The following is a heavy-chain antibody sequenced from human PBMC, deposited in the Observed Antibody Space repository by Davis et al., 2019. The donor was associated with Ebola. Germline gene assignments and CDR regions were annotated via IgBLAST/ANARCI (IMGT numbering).Heavy chain of an antibody. D-gene: IGHD3-3*01. CDR1: GFTFNNYA. CDR2: INDNGGTT. Sequence: GESLKISCSASGFTFNNYAMHWVSQAPGRGLDFVSGINDNGGTTHYADSVKGRFTISRDDSRGTVYLQMSSLTVEDTALYYCVKDRRWSYAFDIWGQGTMVTVSS. V-gene: IGHV3-64D*06. CDR3: VKDRRWSYAFDI. J-gene: IGHJ3*02.